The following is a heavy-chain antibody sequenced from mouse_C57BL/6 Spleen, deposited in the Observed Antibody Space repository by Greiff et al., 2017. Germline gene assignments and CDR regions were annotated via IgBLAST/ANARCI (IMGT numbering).Heavy chain of an antibody. CDR2: IDPNSGGT. D-gene: IGHD1-1*01. J-gene: IGHJ3*01. CDR3: AREDYYGSSLAY. V-gene: IGHV1-72*01. CDR1: GYTFTSYW. Sequence: QVQLQQPGAELVKPGASVKLSCKASGYTFTSYWMHWVKQRPGRGLERIGRIDPNSGGTKYNEKFKSKATLTVDKPSSTAYMQLSSLTSEDSAVYYCAREDYYGSSLAYWGQGTLVTVSA.